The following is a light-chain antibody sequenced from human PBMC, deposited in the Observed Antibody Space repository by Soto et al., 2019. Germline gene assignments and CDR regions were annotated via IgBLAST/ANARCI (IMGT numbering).Light chain of an antibody. CDR3: QQYNNWPRT. CDR2: GAS. Sequence: ETLVTQSPATLSVSPGERATLSCRASQSVSSNLAWYQQKPGQAPRLLMYGASTRATGIPARFSGSGPGTEFTLTINSLQSEDFAVYYCQQYNNWPRTFGQGTKV. J-gene: IGKJ1*01. CDR1: QSVSSN. V-gene: IGKV3-15*01.